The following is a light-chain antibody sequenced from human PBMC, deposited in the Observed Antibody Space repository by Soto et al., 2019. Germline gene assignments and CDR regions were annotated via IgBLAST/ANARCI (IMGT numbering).Light chain of an antibody. J-gene: IGKJ1*01. CDR1: QAVSTW. Sequence: DIQMTQSPSFVSASVGDSVTITCRASQAVSTWLAWYQQKPGGAPRLLIYAASTLQSGVPSRFSGSGSGTDFTLTIRSLQPEDFATYYCQQSNSYSPGAVGQGTKVDIK. V-gene: IGKV1-12*01. CDR2: AAS. CDR3: QQSNSYSPGA.